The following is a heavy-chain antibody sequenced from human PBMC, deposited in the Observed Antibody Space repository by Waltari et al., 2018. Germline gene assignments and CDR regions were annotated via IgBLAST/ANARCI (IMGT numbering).Heavy chain of an antibody. CDR2: INHSGRT. CDR1: GGSFSGYY. V-gene: IGHV4-34*01. Sequence: QVQLQQWGAGLLKPSETLSLTCAVYGGSFSGYYWSWIRTPPGKGLEWIGEINHSGRTNYNPSLKSRVTISVDTSKNQFSLKLSSVTAADTAVYYCAREKIVVVVAATSYYYYGMDVWGQGTTVTVSS. D-gene: IGHD2-15*01. CDR3: AREKIVVVVAATSYYYYGMDV. J-gene: IGHJ6*02.